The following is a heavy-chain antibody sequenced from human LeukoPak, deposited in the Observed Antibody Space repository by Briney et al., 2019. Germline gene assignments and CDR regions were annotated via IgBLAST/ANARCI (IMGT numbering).Heavy chain of an antibody. Sequence: GESLKISCKGSGYPFTTYWIGWVRQMPGKGLEWMGIIYPGDSDIRYSPSFRGQVTISADKSSSTAYLQWSSLKASDTAIYYCARKMTRDGFDIWGQGTMVAVSS. CDR1: GYPFTTYW. CDR3: ARKMTRDGFDI. D-gene: IGHD5-24*01. CDR2: IYPGDSDI. J-gene: IGHJ3*02. V-gene: IGHV5-51*01.